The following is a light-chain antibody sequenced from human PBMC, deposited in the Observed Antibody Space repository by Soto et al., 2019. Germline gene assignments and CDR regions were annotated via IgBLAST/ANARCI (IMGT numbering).Light chain of an antibody. CDR2: GAS. CDR1: QSVNSNY. V-gene: IGKV3-20*01. CDR3: QQYDTSPRT. J-gene: IGKJ1*01. Sequence: EIVLTQSPGTLSLSPGERATLSCRASQSVNSNYLAWYQQKPGQRPRILIYGASSRATGIPDRFSGSGSGTAFTLTHSRPEPEDFAVYYCQQYDTSPRTFGQGTKVEIK.